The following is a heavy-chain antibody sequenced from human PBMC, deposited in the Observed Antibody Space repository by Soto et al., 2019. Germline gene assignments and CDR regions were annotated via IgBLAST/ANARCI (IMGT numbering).Heavy chain of an antibody. Sequence: VNGYCKVSGYTLTVFSSHWGSLSHRKRLEWMGGFDPEDGETIYAQKFQGRVTMTTDTSTSTAYMDLSSLRSDDTAVYYGARVPTCNCSAPRRKRTLVTVSS. V-gene: IGHV1-24*01. J-gene: IGHJ5*02. CDR1: GYTLTVFS. CDR2: FDPEDGET. CDR3: ARVPTCNCSAP.